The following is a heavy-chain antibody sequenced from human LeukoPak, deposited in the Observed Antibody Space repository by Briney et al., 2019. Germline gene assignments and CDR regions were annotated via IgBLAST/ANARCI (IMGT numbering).Heavy chain of an antibody. CDR1: GLTFSSHW. J-gene: IGHJ6*02. D-gene: IGHD3-10*01. V-gene: IGHV3-74*01. CDR3: AREGSPLWFGESTDYYYYGMDV. Sequence: SLRLSXAASGLTFSSHWMHWVRQAPGKGLVWVSCITNDGSSTTYVDSVKGRFTISRDNAKNSLYLQMNSLRAEDTAVYYCAREGSPLWFGESTDYYYYGMDVWGQGTTVTVSS. CDR2: ITNDGSST.